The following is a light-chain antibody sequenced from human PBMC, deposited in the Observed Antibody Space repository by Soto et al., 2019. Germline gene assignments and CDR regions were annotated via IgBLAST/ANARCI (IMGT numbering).Light chain of an antibody. CDR1: SSDVGRYDY. CDR2: EVA. V-gene: IGLV2-14*01. J-gene: IGLJ3*02. Sequence: QSALTQPASVSGSPGQSITISCTGTSSDVGRYDYVSWFQQHPGKAPKLMIYEVANRPSGVSDRFSGSKSGNTASLTISGLQAEDEADYYCTPFTSSNTWLFGGGTKVTVL. CDR3: TPFTSSNTWL.